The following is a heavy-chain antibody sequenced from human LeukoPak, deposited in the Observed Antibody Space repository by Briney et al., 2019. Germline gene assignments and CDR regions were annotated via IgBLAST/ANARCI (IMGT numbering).Heavy chain of an antibody. CDR3: ARSNTAMTNYFDY. J-gene: IGHJ4*02. V-gene: IGHV1-69*01. Sequence: GSSVTVSFKASGGTFIIYAISWVRQAPGQGLAWMGGIIPIFGTANYAQKFQGRVTITADESTSTAYMELSSLRSEDTAVYYCARSNTAMTNYFDYWGQGTLVTVSS. D-gene: IGHD5-18*01. CDR2: IIPIFGTA. CDR1: GGTFIIYA.